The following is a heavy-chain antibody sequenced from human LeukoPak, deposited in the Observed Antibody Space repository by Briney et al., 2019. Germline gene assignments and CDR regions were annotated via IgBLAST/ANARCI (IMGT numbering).Heavy chain of an antibody. Sequence: GGSLRLSCAASGFTFSSYAVSWVRQAPGRGLEWVSAIDGSGGSTYYADSVKGRFTISRDNSKNTLYLQMNSLRAEDTAIYYCAKDRRLPWDYFDSWGQGTLVTVSS. V-gene: IGHV3-23*01. J-gene: IGHJ4*02. CDR3: AKDRRLPWDYFDS. D-gene: IGHD5-12*01. CDR1: GFTFSSYA. CDR2: IDGSGGST.